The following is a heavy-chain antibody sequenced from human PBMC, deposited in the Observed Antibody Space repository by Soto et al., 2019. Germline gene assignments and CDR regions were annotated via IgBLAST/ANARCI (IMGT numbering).Heavy chain of an antibody. V-gene: IGHV4-34*01. D-gene: IGHD6-19*01. Sequence: SETLSLTCAVYGGSFSGYYWTWIRQPPGKGLEWIGEINHSGNTNYSPSLKSRVTISVDTSKNQFSLKLSSVTAADTAVYYCAREGGSEKSFDYWGQGTLVTVSS. CDR3: AREGGSEKSFDY. CDR2: INHSGNT. CDR1: GGSFSGYY. J-gene: IGHJ4*02.